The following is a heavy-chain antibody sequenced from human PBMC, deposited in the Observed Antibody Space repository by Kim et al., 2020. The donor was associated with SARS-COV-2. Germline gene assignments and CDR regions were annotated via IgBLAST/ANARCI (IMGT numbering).Heavy chain of an antibody. J-gene: IGHJ4*02. Sequence: GGSLRLSCAASGFTFSNAWMSWVRQAPGKGLEWVGRIKSKTDGGTTDYAAPVKGRYTISRDDSKNTLYLQMNSLKTEDTAVYYCTTLRTYTAMAYWGQGTLVTVSS. V-gene: IGHV3-15*01. CDR1: GFTFSNAW. CDR3: TTLRTYTAMAY. CDR2: IKSKTDGGTT. D-gene: IGHD5-18*01.